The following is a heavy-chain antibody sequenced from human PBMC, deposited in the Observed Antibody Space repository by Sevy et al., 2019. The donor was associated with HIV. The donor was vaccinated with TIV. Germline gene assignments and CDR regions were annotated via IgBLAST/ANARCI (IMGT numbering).Heavy chain of an antibody. D-gene: IGHD3-22*01. J-gene: IGHJ6*02. CDR1: GFTFSSYW. CDR3: ARDSSSGYYYGGYYYYGMDV. CDR2: IKQDGSEK. Sequence: GGSLRLSCAASGFTFSSYWMSWVRQAPGKGLEWVANIKQDGSEKYYVDFVKGRVTISRDNAKNSLYLQMNSLRAEETAVYYCARDSSSGYYYGGYYYYGMDVWGQGTTVTVSS. V-gene: IGHV3-7*01.